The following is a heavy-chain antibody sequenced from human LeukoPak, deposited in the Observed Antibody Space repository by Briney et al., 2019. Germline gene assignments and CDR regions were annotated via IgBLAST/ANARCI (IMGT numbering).Heavy chain of an antibody. CDR1: GGSISSYY. CDR2: IYTSGST. CDR3: ARDLDYYCSSTSCYTRDY. Sequence: SETLSLTCTVSGGSISSYYWSWIRQPAGKGLEWIGRIYTSGSTNYNPSLKSRVTMSVDTSKNQFSLKLSSVTAADTAVYYCARDLDYYCSSTSCYTRDYWGQRTLVTVSS. J-gene: IGHJ4*02. V-gene: IGHV4-4*07. D-gene: IGHD2-2*02.